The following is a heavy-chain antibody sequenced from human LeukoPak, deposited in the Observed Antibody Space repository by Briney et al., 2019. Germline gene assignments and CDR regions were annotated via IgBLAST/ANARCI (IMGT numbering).Heavy chain of an antibody. V-gene: IGHV1-46*01. CDR3: ARGSRPVYNLLTGKRYFDY. D-gene: IGHD3-9*01. CDR2: INPSGGST. J-gene: IGHJ4*02. Sequence: ASVKVSCKASGYTFTGYYMHWVRQAPGQGLEWMGIINPSGGSTTYAQKFRGRLTMTRDMSTSTVYMELGSLRFEDTAVYYCARGSRPVYNLLTGKRYFDYWGQGTLLTVSS. CDR1: GYTFTGYY.